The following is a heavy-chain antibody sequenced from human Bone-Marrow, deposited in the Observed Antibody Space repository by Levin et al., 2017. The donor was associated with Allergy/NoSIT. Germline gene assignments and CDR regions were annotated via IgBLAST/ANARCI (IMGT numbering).Heavy chain of an antibody. D-gene: IGHD3-16*02. V-gene: IGHV1-69*01. CDR2: IIPIFGTA. Sequence: GGSLRLSCKASGGTFSSYAISWVRQAPGQGLEWMGGIIPIFGTANYAQKFQGRVTITADESTSTAYMELSSLRSEDTAVYYCALGPDVAYVWGSYLPYNWFDPWGQGTLVTVSS. J-gene: IGHJ5*02. CDR3: ALGPDVAYVWGSYLPYNWFDP. CDR1: GGTFSSYA.